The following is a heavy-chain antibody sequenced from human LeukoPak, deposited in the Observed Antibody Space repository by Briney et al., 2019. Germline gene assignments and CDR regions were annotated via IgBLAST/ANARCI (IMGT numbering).Heavy chain of an antibody. D-gene: IGHD6-13*01. CDR3: ARDPAAWDY. CDR2: IEADGTEK. CDR1: CFVSKNYL. V-gene: IGHV3-7*04. J-gene: IGHJ4*02. Sequence: GGSLRLSCVACCFVSKNYLIRGLRQAPGKGLEWVANIEADGTEKYYVDSVKGRFTVSRDNARNSLYLQMSSLRVEDTAVYYCARDPAAWDYWGEGALVTVSS.